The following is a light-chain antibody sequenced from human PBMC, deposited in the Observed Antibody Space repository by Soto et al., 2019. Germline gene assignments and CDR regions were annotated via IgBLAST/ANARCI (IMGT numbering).Light chain of an antibody. J-gene: IGKJ4*01. Sequence: DIQMTQSPSSLSASVGDGVTITCRASQSISSYLNWYQQKPGKAPKLLIYAASSLQSGVPSRFSGSGSGTDFTLTISSLQPEDFATYYCQQSYSTPWLTFGGGTKVDIK. CDR1: QSISSY. V-gene: IGKV1-39*01. CDR3: QQSYSTPWLT. CDR2: AAS.